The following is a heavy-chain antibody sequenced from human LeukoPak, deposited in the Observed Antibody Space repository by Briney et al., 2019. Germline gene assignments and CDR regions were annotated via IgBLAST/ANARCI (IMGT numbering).Heavy chain of an antibody. J-gene: IGHJ5*02. CDR3: ARHFSPLYYYHSSPAKRFDP. D-gene: IGHD3-22*01. V-gene: IGHV1-18*01. CDR2: ISAYNGNT. CDR1: GYTFTSYG. Sequence: GASVKVSCKASGYTFTSYGISWVRQAPGQGLEWMGWISAYNGNTNYAQKLQGRVTMTTDTSTSTAYMELRSLRSDDTAVYYCARHFSPLYYYHSSPAKRFDPWGQGTLVTVSS.